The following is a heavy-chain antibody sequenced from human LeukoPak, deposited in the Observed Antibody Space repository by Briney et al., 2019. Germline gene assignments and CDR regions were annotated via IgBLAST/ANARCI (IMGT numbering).Heavy chain of an antibody. Sequence: SVKVSCKASGGTFSSYAISWVRQAPGQGLEWMGRIIPIFGTANYAQKFQDRVTITTDESTSTAYMELSSLRSEDTAVYYCARKDSYDSSEVYFQHWGQGTLVTVSS. CDR1: GGTFSSYA. D-gene: IGHD3-22*01. CDR2: IIPIFGTA. CDR3: ARKDSYDSSEVYFQH. V-gene: IGHV1-69*05. J-gene: IGHJ1*01.